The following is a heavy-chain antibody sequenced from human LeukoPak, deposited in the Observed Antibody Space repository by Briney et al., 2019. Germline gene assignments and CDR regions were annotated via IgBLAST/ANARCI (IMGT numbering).Heavy chain of an antibody. Sequence: GSLRLSCAASGFTFGSYSMNWVRQAPGKGLEWLSYISGSSSTIYYADSVKGRFTISRDNAKNSLYLQMNSLRAEDTAVYYCARESLGYCSGSTCYYFYMDFWGKGTTVTVSS. V-gene: IGHV3-48*04. CDR2: ISGSSSTI. CDR3: ARESLGYCSGSTCYYFYMDF. D-gene: IGHD2-15*01. CDR1: GFTFGSYS. J-gene: IGHJ6*03.